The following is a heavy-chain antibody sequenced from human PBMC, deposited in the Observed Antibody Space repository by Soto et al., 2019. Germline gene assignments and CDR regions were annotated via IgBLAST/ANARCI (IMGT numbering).Heavy chain of an antibody. J-gene: IGHJ6*03. CDR2: INDSGNI. V-gene: IGHV4-34*01. Sequence: QVQLQQWGAGLLKPSETLSLTCAVYGGSFSGYQWTLIRQIPGKGLEWIGEINDSGNINYNPSHKRRVTILFDTTKKQISLRLSSVTAADAAVYYCARGLILWFGELSRRGGYYSYMDVWGKGTTVTVSS. CDR3: ARGLILWFGELSRRGGYYSYMDV. D-gene: IGHD3-10*01. CDR1: GGSFSGYQ.